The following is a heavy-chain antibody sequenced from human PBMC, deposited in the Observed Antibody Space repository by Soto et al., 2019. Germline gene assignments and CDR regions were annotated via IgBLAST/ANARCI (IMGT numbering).Heavy chain of an antibody. CDR3: ALSQGQQLSPDY. J-gene: IGHJ4*02. Sequence: ASVKVSCKASGYTFTSYDINWVRQATGQGLEWMGWMNPNSGNTGYAQKFQGRVTMTRNTSISTAYMELSSLRSEDTAVYYCALSQGQQLSPDYWGQGTLVTVSS. CDR2: MNPNSGNT. CDR1: GYTFTSYD. D-gene: IGHD6-13*01. V-gene: IGHV1-8*01.